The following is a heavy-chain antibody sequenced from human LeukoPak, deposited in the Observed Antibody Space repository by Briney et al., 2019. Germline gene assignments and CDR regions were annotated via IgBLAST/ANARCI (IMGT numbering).Heavy chain of an antibody. CDR3: AKDPNGDYIGAFDI. CDR1: GITASSYA. V-gene: IGHV3-23*01. CDR2: ISGSGDRT. Sequence: PGGSLRLSCAASGITASSYAMTWVRQAPGKGLEWVSSISGSGDRTMYADSVKGRFTISRDNFKNTLYLQMNSLRAEDTALYHCAKDPNGDYIGAFDIWGQGTMVTVSS. J-gene: IGHJ3*02. D-gene: IGHD4-17*01.